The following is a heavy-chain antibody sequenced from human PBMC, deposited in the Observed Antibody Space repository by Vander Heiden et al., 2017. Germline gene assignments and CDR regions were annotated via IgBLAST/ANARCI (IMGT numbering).Heavy chain of an antibody. CDR2: ISSSGIST. CDR3: AKDPYCSSTSCNNWFDP. J-gene: IGHJ5*02. CDR1: GFALSSCV. V-gene: IGHV3-23*01. Sequence: EVRVLESGGGLVQPGGFRRLPCAACGFALSSCVMSWFRQAPGKGLEWVSTISSSGISTYYADSVKGRFTISRDNSKNTLYLQMNSLRAEDTAVYYCAKDPYCSSTSCNNWFDPWGQGTLVTVSS. D-gene: IGHD2-2*01.